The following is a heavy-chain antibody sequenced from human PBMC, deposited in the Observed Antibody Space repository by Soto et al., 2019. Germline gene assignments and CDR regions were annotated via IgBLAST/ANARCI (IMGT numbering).Heavy chain of an antibody. CDR2: IYHPGRT. CDR3: ARYLEAVPDFWV. V-gene: IGHV4-38-2*01. Sequence: SETLSLTCAVSGYSISSGYYWGWFRQPPGKGLEWIATIYHPGRTYYNPSLQSRVIISQDTSRNQFSLKLSSVTAADTAVYYCARYLEAVPDFWVWGRGTLVTVSS. J-gene: IGHJ4*02. D-gene: IGHD6-19*01. CDR1: GYSISSGYY.